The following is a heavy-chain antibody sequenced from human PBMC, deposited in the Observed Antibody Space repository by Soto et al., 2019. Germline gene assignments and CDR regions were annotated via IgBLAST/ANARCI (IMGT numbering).Heavy chain of an antibody. CDR1: GSTFTVYY. CDR3: ARLSRWLLRFLDLDY. J-gene: IGHJ4*02. V-gene: IGHV1-2*02. CDR2: INPNSGGT. Sequence: GASVNGSCTATGSTFTVYYMHWVRQAPGQGLEWMGWINPNSGGTNYAQKFQGRVTMTRDTSISTAYMELSRLRSDDTAVYYCARLSRWLLRFLDLDYRGQGTLVPVS. D-gene: IGHD2-15*01.